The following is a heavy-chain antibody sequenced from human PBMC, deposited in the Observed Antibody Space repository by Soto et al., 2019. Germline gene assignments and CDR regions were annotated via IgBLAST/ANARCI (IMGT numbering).Heavy chain of an antibody. J-gene: IGHJ6*02. D-gene: IGHD3-10*01. CDR3: VRVPRFLCFSEFPAGYYGMDV. CDR1: GGSISTYY. Sequence: PSETLSLTCTVSGGSISTYYWSWIRQPPGKGLEWIGYIYYSGSTNYNPSLKSRVTISVDTSKNQFSLKLSSVTAADTAVYFCVRVPRFLCFSEFPAGYYGMDVWGQGTTVTVSS. CDR2: IYYSGST. V-gene: IGHV4-59*01.